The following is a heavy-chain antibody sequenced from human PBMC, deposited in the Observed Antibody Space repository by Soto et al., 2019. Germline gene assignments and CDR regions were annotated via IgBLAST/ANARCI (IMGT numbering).Heavy chain of an antibody. J-gene: IGHJ6*02. D-gene: IGHD1-26*01. CDR1: GGSISNGTYS. V-gene: IGHV4-39*02. CDR3: AIEGGNHYYYAMAV. CDR2: FYYSGST. Sequence: SETLSLTCTVSGGSISNGTYSWGWIRQPPGKGLEWIGTFYYSGSTYYNPSLKSRITINPDTSKNQFSLQLNSVTPEDTAVYYCAIEGGNHYYYAMAVWGQGTTVTVS.